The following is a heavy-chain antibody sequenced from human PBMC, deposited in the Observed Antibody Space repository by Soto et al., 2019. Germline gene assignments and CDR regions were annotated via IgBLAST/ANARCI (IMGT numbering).Heavy chain of an antibody. V-gene: IGHV3-64D*06. D-gene: IGHD4-17*01. J-gene: IGHJ4*02. CDR3: VKFPTVTTFDS. Sequence: GGSLRLSCSASGFTFSSYAMHWVRQAPGKGLEYVSAISSNGGSTYYADSVKGRFTISRDNSKNTLYLQMSSLRAEDTAVYYCVKFPTVTTFDSWGQGTLVTVSS. CDR1: GFTFSSYA. CDR2: ISSNGGST.